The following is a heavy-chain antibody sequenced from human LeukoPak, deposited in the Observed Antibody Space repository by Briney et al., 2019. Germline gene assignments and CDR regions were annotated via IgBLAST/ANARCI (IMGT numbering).Heavy chain of an antibody. Sequence: KPGGSLRLSCAASGFTFSDYYMSWIRQAPGKGLEWVSYISSSGSTIYYADSVKGRFTISRDNAKNSLYLQMNSLRAEDTAVYYCANTDYYDSSGYYEKNWFDPWGQGTLVTVSS. CDR3: ANTDYYDSSGYYEKNWFDP. J-gene: IGHJ5*02. CDR2: ISSSGSTI. V-gene: IGHV3-11*01. D-gene: IGHD3-22*01. CDR1: GFTFSDYY.